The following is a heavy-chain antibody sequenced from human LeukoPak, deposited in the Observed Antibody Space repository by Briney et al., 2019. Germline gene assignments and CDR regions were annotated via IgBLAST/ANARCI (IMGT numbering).Heavy chain of an antibody. CDR1: GYSISSGYY. Sequence: SETLSLTCTVSGYSISSGYYWGWIRQPPGKGLEWIGSIYHSGSTYYNPSLKSRVTISVDTSKNQFSLKLSSVTAADTAVYYCARDSLAFGELFGYWGQGTLVTVSS. CDR3: ARDSLAFGELFGY. D-gene: IGHD3-10*01. CDR2: IYHSGST. V-gene: IGHV4-38-2*02. J-gene: IGHJ4*02.